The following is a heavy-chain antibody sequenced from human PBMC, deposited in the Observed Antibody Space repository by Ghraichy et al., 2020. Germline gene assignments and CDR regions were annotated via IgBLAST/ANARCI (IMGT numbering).Heavy chain of an antibody. Sequence: SQTLSLTCAISGDSVSSNSAAWNWIRQSPSRGLEWLGRTYYRSKWCNDYAVSVKSQITFIPDTSKNQFSLQLTSVTPEDTAVYYCARDEEMATTGHAFDIWGQGTMVTVSS. V-gene: IGHV6-1*01. D-gene: IGHD5-24*01. J-gene: IGHJ3*02. CDR3: ARDEEMATTGHAFDI. CDR2: TYYRSKWCN. CDR1: GDSVSSNSAA.